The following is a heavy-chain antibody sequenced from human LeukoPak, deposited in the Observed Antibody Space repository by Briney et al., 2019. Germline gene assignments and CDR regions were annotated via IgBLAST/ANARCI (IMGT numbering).Heavy chain of an antibody. CDR1: GFTFSSYS. V-gene: IGHV3-21*01. J-gene: IGHJ4*02. CDR3: ARDFALVGATGRDY. Sequence: GGSLRLSCAASGFTFSSYSMNWVRQAPGKGLEWVSSISSSSYIYYADSVKGRFTISRDNAKNSLYLQMNSLRAEDTAVYYCARDFALVGATGRDYWGQGTLVTVSS. CDR2: ISSSSYI. D-gene: IGHD1-26*01.